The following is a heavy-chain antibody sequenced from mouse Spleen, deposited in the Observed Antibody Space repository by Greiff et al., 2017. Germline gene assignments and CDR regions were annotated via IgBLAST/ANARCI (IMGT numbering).Heavy chain of an antibody. J-gene: IGHJ3*01. CDR2: IDPEDGDT. V-gene: IGHV14-1*01. CDR3: TYYSYYSYGLFAY. CDR1: GFNIKDYY. D-gene: IGHD2-12*01. Sequence: VQLKQSGAELVRPGASVKLSCTASGFNIKDYYMHWVKQRPEQGLEWIGRIDPEDGDTEYAPKFQGKATMTADTSSNTAYLQLSSLTSEDTAVYYCTYYSYYSYGLFAYWGQGTLVTVSA.